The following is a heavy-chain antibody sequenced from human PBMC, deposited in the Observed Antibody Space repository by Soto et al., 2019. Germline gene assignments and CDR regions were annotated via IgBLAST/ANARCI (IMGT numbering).Heavy chain of an antibody. CDR3: ARGPVVVSIMYYFDY. CDR2: IYYSGST. V-gene: IGHV4-31*03. CDR1: GGSISSGGYY. J-gene: IGHJ4*02. D-gene: IGHD3-3*01. Sequence: LTLTCTVSGGSISSGGYYWSWIRQHPGKGLEWIGYIYYSGSTYYNPSLKSRVTISVDTSKNQFSLKLSSVTAADTAVYYCARGPVVVSIMYYFDYWGQGTLVTVSS.